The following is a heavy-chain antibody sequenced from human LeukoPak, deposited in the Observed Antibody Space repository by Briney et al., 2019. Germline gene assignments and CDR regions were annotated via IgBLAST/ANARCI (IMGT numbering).Heavy chain of an antibody. CDR1: GFTFSSYS. D-gene: IGHD6-19*01. J-gene: IGHJ4*02. CDR3: ARCSSVWYVDY. CDR2: VSSFSDTI. Sequence: GGSLRLSCVASGFTFSSYSISWIRQAPGKGLEWVSFVSSFSDTIEYADSVKGRFTIARDNAENSLYLQMNSLRAEDTAVYYCARCSSVWYVDYWGQGTLVTVSS. V-gene: IGHV3-48*04.